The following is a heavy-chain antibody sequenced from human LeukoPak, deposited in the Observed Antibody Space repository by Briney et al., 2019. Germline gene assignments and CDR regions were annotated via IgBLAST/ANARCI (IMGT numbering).Heavy chain of an antibody. D-gene: IGHD5-18*01. J-gene: IGHJ4*02. Sequence: PSETLSLTCTVSGGSISSGSYYWSWIRQPAGKGLEWIGRIYTSGSTNYNPSLKSRVTISVDTSKNQFSLKLSSVTAADTAVYYCARERYSYGYGYWGQGTLVTVSS. CDR2: IYTSGST. CDR3: ARERYSYGYGY. CDR1: GGSISSGSYY. V-gene: IGHV4-61*02.